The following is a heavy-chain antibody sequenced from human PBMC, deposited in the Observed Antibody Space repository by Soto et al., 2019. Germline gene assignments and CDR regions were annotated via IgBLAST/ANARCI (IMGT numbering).Heavy chain of an antibody. V-gene: IGHV1-3*01. J-gene: IGHJ4*02. CDR1: GYTFTSYA. Sequence: GASVKVSCKASGYTFTSYAMHWVRQAPGQRLEWMGWINAGNGNTKYSQKFQGRVTITRDTSASTAYMELSSLRSEDTAVYYCARGSSGWYGGYYFDYWGQGTLVTVSS. CDR3: ARGSSGWYGGYYFDY. D-gene: IGHD6-19*01. CDR2: INAGNGNT.